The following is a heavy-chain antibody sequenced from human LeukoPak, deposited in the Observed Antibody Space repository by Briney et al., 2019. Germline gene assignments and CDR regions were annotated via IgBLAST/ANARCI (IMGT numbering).Heavy chain of an antibody. V-gene: IGHV3-23*01. Sequence: GGSLRLSCAASGFTFSSYAMSWVRQAPGKGLEWVSAISSSGGSTYYADSVKGRFTISRDNSKNTLYLQMDSLRAEDTAVYYCAKDSRDWTYFDFWGQGTLVTVSS. CDR1: GFTFSSYA. CDR3: AKDSRDWTYFDF. J-gene: IGHJ4*02. CDR2: ISSSGGST. D-gene: IGHD3/OR15-3a*01.